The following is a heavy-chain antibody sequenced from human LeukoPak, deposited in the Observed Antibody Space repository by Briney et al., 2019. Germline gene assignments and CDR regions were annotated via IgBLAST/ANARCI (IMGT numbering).Heavy chain of an antibody. D-gene: IGHD2-2*01. CDR2: IYYSGST. Sequence: PSETLSLTCTVSGYSISTGYYWDWIRQPPGKGLEWIGYIYYSGSTNYNPSLKSRVTISVDTSKNQFSLKLNSVTAADTAVYYCARTTEDCSSTSCYQYWFDPWGQGTLVTVSS. V-gene: IGHV4-61*01. J-gene: IGHJ5*02. CDR3: ARTTEDCSSTSCYQYWFDP. CDR1: GYSISTGYY.